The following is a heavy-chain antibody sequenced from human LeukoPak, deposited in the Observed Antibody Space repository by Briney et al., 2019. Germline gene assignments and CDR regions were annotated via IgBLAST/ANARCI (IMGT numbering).Heavy chain of an antibody. Sequence: PGGSLRLSCAASGCTFSSYSMNWVRQAPGKGVEGVASISSSSSYIYYADSGKGRVTISRDNAKNSLYVQMNSLRAADTAVYYCARDWRLTGTTFWGQGTLVTVSS. CDR1: GCTFSSYS. D-gene: IGHD1-7*01. J-gene: IGHJ4*02. CDR3: ARDWRLTGTTF. V-gene: IGHV3-21*01. CDR2: ISSSSSYI.